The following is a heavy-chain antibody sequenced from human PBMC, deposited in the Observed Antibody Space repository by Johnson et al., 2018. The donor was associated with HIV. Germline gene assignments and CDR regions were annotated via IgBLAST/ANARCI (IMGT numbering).Heavy chain of an antibody. D-gene: IGHD3-22*01. Sequence: EVQLVESGGGLVQPGGSLRLSCAASGFTFDDYGMSWVRQAPGKGLEWVSGINWNGGSTGYADSVKGRFTISRDNAKNSLYLQINRLRDDDTAVYYCARESDSSGYYSDAFDIWGQGTMVTVSS. CDR2: INWNGGST. CDR3: ARESDSSGYYSDAFDI. CDR1: GFTFDDYG. V-gene: IGHV3-20*04. J-gene: IGHJ3*02.